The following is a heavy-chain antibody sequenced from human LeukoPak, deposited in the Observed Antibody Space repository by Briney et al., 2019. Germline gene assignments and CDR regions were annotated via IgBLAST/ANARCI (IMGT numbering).Heavy chain of an antibody. CDR1: GFTFSRHG. Sequence: GGSLRLSCAASGFTFSRHGMHWVRQAPDKGLEWMAVIWYDGSNKYYADSVKGRFTISRDNSKNTLYLQMNSLRVEDTAVYYCGRDLSRLIIDYWGQGTLVTVSS. D-gene: IGHD6-25*01. CDR2: IWYDGSNK. V-gene: IGHV3-33*01. J-gene: IGHJ4*02. CDR3: GRDLSRLIIDY.